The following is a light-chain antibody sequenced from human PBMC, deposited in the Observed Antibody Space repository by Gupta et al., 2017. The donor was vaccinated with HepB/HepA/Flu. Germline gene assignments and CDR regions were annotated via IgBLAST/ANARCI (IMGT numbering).Light chain of an antibody. V-gene: IGLV1-47*02. CDR3: GGWDGGLNGLV. CDR2: CNN. CDR1: SSNIGNNF. J-gene: IGLJ1*01. Sequence: QSVLTQPPSASGTPGQRVTISCSGSSSNIGNNFVDCYQQLPGTEPKRLSVCNNQRPSGVADRFFCSKSGTYASPVTSGLRSEEEADDDCGGWDGGLNGLVFGAGTKVTVL.